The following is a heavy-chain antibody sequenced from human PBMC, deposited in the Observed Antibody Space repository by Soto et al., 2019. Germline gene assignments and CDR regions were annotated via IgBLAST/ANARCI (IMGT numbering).Heavy chain of an antibody. D-gene: IGHD2-2*01. CDR2: IDPSDSYT. Sequence: GESLKISCKGSGYSFTSYWISWVRQMPGKGLEWMGRIDPSDSYTNYSPSFQGHVTISADKSISTAYLQWSSLKASDTAMYYCARHKGCSSNSYYYYYYGMDVWGQGTTVTVSS. J-gene: IGHJ6*02. CDR1: GYSFTSYW. V-gene: IGHV5-10-1*01. CDR3: ARHKGCSSNSYYYYYYGMDV.